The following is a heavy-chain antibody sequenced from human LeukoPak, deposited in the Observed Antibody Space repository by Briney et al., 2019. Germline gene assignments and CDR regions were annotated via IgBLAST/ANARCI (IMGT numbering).Heavy chain of an antibody. CDR1: GGSISSYY. D-gene: IGHD5-18*01. CDR2: IYYSGST. CDR3: ASGGTGYSYGYFDY. J-gene: IGHJ4*02. Sequence: KSSETLSLTCTVSGGSISSYYWSWIRQPPGKGLEWIGYIYYSGSTNYNPSLKSRVTISVDTSKNQFSLKLSSVTAADTAVHYCASGGTGYSYGYFDYWGQRTLVTVSS. V-gene: IGHV4-59*08.